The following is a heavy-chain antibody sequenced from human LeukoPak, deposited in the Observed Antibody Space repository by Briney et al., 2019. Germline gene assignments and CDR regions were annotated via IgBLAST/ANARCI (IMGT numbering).Heavy chain of an antibody. J-gene: IGHJ4*02. V-gene: IGHV3-23*01. CDR2: ISGSGGAT. CDR1: GFTLRSYA. CDR3: ARDGGTQGTEFDY. D-gene: IGHD3-16*01. Sequence: GGSLRLSCAASGFTLRSYAMSWVRQAPGKGLEWVSAISGSGGATYYADSVKGRFTIFRDNSKNTLYLQMNSLRAEDTAVYYCARDGGTQGTEFDYWGQGTLVTVSS.